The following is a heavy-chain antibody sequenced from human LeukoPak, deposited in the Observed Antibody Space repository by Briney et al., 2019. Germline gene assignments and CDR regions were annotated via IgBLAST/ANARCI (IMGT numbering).Heavy chain of an antibody. D-gene: IGHD1-26*01. V-gene: IGHV3-7*01. J-gene: IGHJ4*02. CDR2: IKEDGSEI. CDR1: GFTLTTYW. CDR3: ARSGSDFDY. Sequence: PGGSLRLSCAASGFTLTTYWMSWVRQAPEKGLEWVANIKEDGSEIHYVDSVKGRFTISRDNAENSLYLQMDSLRAEDTAVYYCARSGSDFDYWGQGTLVTVSS.